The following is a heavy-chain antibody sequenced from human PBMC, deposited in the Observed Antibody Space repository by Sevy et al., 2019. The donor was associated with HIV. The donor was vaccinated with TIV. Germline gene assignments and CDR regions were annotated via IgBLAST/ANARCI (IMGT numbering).Heavy chain of an antibody. J-gene: IGHJ6*02. Sequence: GGYLRLSCAASGFTFSSYWMHWVRQAPGKGLVWVSRINSDGSSTSYADSVKGRFTISRDNAKNTLYLQMNSLRAEDTAVYYCARGPLRFLEPALLNYGMDVWGQGTTVNVSS. V-gene: IGHV3-74*01. CDR2: INSDGSST. D-gene: IGHD3-3*01. CDR1: GFTFSSYW. CDR3: ARGPLRFLEPALLNYGMDV.